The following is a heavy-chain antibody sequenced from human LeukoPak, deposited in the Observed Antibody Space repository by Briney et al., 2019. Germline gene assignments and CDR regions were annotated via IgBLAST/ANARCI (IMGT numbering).Heavy chain of an antibody. Sequence: GGSLRLSCAASGFTFSSYGMHWVRQAPGKGLEWVAVISYDGSNEDYTDSVKGRFIISRDDSKNTVSLQMNSLRAEDTAVYYCAREDGGYPDAFDIWGQGTMVTVSS. CDR2: ISYDGSNE. CDR1: GFTFSSYG. CDR3: AREDGGYPDAFDI. D-gene: IGHD4-17*01. J-gene: IGHJ3*02. V-gene: IGHV3-30*12.